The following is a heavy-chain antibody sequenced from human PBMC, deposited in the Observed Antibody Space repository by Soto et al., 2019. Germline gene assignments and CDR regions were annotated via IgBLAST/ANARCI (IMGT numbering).Heavy chain of an antibody. D-gene: IGHD3-10*01. CDR2: IYSGGST. V-gene: IGHV3-53*01. CDR1: GFTVSSNY. CDR3: ARGGKNLLKTYYYYGMDV. J-gene: IGHJ6*02. Sequence: GGSLRLSCAASGFTVSSNYMSWVRQAPGKGLEWVSVIYSGGSTYYADSVKGRFTISRDNSKNTLYLQMNSLRAEDTAVYYCARGGKNLLKTYYYYGMDVWGQGTTVTVSS.